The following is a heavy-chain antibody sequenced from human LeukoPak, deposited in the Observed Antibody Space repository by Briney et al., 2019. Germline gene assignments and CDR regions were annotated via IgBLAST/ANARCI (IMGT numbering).Heavy chain of an antibody. CDR2: FDPEDGET. Sequence: ASVKVSCKVSGYTLSELSMHWVRQAPGKGLEWMGGFDPEDGETIYAQKFQGRVTMTEDTSTDTAYMELSSLRSEDTAVYYCATGSGSGSYYNWDAFDIWGQGTMVTVSS. CDR3: ATGSGSGSYYNWDAFDI. V-gene: IGHV1-24*01. D-gene: IGHD3-10*01. J-gene: IGHJ3*02. CDR1: GYTLSELS.